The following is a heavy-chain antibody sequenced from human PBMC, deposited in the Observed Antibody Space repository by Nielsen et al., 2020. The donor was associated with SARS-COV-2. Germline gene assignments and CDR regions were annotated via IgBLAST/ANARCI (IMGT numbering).Heavy chain of an antibody. Sequence: GGSLRLSCAASGFTFDDYAMHWVRQAPGKGLEWVSGISWNSGSIGYADSVKGRFTISRDNAKNSLYLQMNSLRAEDTAVYYCARDQDCSGGSCPIDYWGQGTLVTVSS. CDR1: GFTFDDYA. D-gene: IGHD2-15*01. V-gene: IGHV3-9*01. CDR2: ISWNSGSI. J-gene: IGHJ4*02. CDR3: ARDQDCSGGSCPIDY.